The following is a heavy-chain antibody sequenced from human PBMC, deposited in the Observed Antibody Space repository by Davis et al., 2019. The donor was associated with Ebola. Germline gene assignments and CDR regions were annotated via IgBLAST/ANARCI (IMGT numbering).Heavy chain of an antibody. V-gene: IGHV1-3*01. Sequence: AASVKVSCKASGYTFTGFSMHWVRQAPGQRLEWMGWISGGNDNTNYAQKLQGRVTMTTDTSTSTAYMELRSLRSDDTAVYYCARDHNYDILTGYPGHDAFDIWGQGTMVTVSS. J-gene: IGHJ3*02. CDR1: GYTFTGFS. D-gene: IGHD3-9*01. CDR3: ARDHNYDILTGYPGHDAFDI. CDR2: ISGGNDNT.